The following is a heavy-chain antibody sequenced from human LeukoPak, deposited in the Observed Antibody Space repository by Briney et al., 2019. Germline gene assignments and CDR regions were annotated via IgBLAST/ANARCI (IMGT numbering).Heavy chain of an antibody. V-gene: IGHV4-34*01. D-gene: IGHD4-17*01. CDR3: ARGSYGDYGFKHLYFDL. J-gene: IGHJ2*01. CDR1: GGSFSGYY. Sequence: LKPSETLSLTCAVYGGSFSGYYWNWIRQPPEKGLEWIGEINQSGSINYNPSIKSRVTMSVDTSKNQFSLKLSSVTAADTAVYYCARGSYGDYGFKHLYFDLWGRGTLVTVSS. CDR2: INQSGSI.